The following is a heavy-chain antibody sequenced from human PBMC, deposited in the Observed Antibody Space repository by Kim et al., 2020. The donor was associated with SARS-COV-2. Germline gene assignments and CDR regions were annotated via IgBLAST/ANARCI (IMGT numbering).Heavy chain of an antibody. CDR3: AHRPGGFWSAYFDY. D-gene: IGHD3-3*01. CDR2: IYWDADK. V-gene: IGHV2-5*02. CDR1: GFSLSTSGVG. J-gene: IGHJ4*02. Sequence: SGPTLVKPTQTPTLTCTFSGFSLSTSGVGVGWIRQPPGKALEWLALIYWDADKRYSPSLKSRLTITKDTSKNQVVLTMTNMDPVDTATYYCAHRPGGFWSAYFDYWGQGTLVTVSS.